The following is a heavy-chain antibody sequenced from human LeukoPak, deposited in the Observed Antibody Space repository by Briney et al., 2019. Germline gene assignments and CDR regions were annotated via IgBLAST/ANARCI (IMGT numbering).Heavy chain of an antibody. CDR3: AREAIRTYSGSYYYYYGMDV. CDR2: MNPNSGNT. CDR1: GYTFTSYD. J-gene: IGHJ6*02. V-gene: IGHV1-8*01. D-gene: IGHD1-26*01. Sequence: ASVKASCKASGYTFTSYDINWVRQATGQGLEWMGWMNPNSGNTGYAQKFQGRVTMTRNTSISTAYMELSSLRSEDTAVYYCAREAIRTYSGSYYYYYGMDVWGQGTTVTVSS.